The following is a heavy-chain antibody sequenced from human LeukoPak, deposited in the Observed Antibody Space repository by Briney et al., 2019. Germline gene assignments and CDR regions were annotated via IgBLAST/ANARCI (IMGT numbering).Heavy chain of an antibody. CDR1: GFTFSSYA. J-gene: IGHJ4*02. Sequence: GGSLRLSCAASGFTFSSYAMSWVRQAPGKGLEWVSAISGSGGSTYYADSVKGRFTISRDNSKNTLYLQMNGLRAEDTAVYYCAKYSSGWYSAIDYWGQGTLVTVSS. V-gene: IGHV3-23*01. D-gene: IGHD6-19*01. CDR3: AKYSSGWYSAIDY. CDR2: ISGSGGST.